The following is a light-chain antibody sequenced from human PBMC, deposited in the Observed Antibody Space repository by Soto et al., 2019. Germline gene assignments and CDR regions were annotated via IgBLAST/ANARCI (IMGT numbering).Light chain of an antibody. CDR1: QRVSSSS. CDR3: QQYSISST. J-gene: IGKJ1*01. V-gene: IGKV3-20*01. CDR2: GVS. Sequence: EIVLTQSPATLSLSPGERATLSCRASQRVSSSSLAWYQHKPGQSPRLLIFGVSSRATDIPDRFSGSGSGTDFTLTINRLEPEDFAVYFCQQYSISSTVGQGTKVDTK.